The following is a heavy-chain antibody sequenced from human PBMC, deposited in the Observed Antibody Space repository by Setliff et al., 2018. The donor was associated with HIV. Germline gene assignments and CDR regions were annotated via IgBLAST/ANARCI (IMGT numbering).Heavy chain of an antibody. J-gene: IGHJ4*02. Sequence: GGSLRLSCAASGFLFSSYGMHWVRQAPGKGLEWVAVIWHDGSNQYYADSVKGRFTISRDNSRNTQYLQMNSLSVEDTAVYYCVKNLYTEMWGEIFDSWGRGTLVTVSS. V-gene: IGHV3-33*06. D-gene: IGHD3-16*01. CDR3: VKNLYTEMWGEIFDS. CDR2: IWHDGSNQ. CDR1: GFLFSSYG.